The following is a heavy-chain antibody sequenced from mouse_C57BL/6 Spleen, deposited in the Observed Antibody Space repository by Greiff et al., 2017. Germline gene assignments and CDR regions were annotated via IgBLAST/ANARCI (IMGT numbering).Heavy chain of an antibody. CDR2: ILPGSGST. Sequence: QVQLKESGAELMKPGASVKLSCKATGYTFTGYWIEWVKQRPGHGLEWIGEILPGSGSTNNNEKFKGKATFTADTSSNTAYLQISCLTTEDSAIYYCARGYCGSTYWYFDVWGTGTTVTVSS. CDR3: ARGYCGSTYWYFDV. V-gene: IGHV1-9*01. J-gene: IGHJ1*03. CDR1: GYTFTGYW. D-gene: IGHD1-1*01.